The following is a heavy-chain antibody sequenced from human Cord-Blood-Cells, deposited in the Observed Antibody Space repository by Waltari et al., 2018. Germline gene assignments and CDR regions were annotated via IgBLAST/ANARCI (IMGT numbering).Heavy chain of an antibody. J-gene: IGHJ2*01. CDR3: ARADVTTIVGVAQNWYFDL. D-gene: IGHD3-3*01. V-gene: IGHV3-21*01. Sequence: EVQLVESGGGLVKPGGSLRLSCAASGFTFSSYSMNWVRQAPGKGLEWVSSISSSISYIYYADSVKGRLTMSRDNAKNSLYLQMNSLRAEDTSVYYCARADVTTIVGVAQNWYFDLWGRGTLVTVSS. CDR2: ISSSISYI. CDR1: GFTFSSYS.